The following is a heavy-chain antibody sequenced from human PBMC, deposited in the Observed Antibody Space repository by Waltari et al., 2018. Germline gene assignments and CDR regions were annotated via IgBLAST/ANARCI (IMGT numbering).Heavy chain of an antibody. D-gene: IGHD5-12*01. J-gene: IGHJ4*02. CDR2: SYYSGST. CDR3: ARAPGDGYKMEAFDY. CDR1: GGSISSYY. Sequence: QVQLQESGPGLVKPSETLSLTCTVSGGSISSYYWSWIRQPPGKGLEWIGYSYYSGSTNYNPALKSRVTISVDTSKNQFSLKLSSVTAADTAVYYCARAPGDGYKMEAFDYWGQGTLVTVSS. V-gene: IGHV4-59*01.